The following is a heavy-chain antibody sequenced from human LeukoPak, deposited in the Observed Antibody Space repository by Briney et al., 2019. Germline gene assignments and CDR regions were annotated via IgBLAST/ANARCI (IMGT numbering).Heavy chain of an antibody. V-gene: IGHV3-30*01. CDR2: ISYDGSDK. CDR3: ARGTYYDILTGYYRYYYYYYMDV. J-gene: IGHJ6*03. Sequence: PGGSLRLSCAASGFTFSSYAMHWVRQAPGKGLEWVAVISYDGSDKYYADSVKGRFTISRDNSKNTLYLQMNSLRAEDTAVYYCARGTYYDILTGYYRYYYYYYMDVWGKGTTVTVSS. D-gene: IGHD3-9*01. CDR1: GFTFSSYA.